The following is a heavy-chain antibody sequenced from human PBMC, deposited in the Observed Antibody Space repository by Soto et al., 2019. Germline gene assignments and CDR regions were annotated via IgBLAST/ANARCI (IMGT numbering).Heavy chain of an antibody. D-gene: IGHD3-9*01. Sequence: GGSLRLSCAASGFTFSSYAMHWVRQAPGKGLEYVSAISSNGGSTYYANSVKGRFTISRDNSKNTLYLQMGSLRAEDMAVYYCARDKPPSSHYDILTGFPGYWGQGTLVTVSS. J-gene: IGHJ4*02. CDR3: ARDKPPSSHYDILTGFPGY. CDR1: GFTFSSYA. V-gene: IGHV3-64*01. CDR2: ISSNGGST.